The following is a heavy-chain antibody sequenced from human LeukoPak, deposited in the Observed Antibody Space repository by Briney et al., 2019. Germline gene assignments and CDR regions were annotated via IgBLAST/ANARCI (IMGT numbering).Heavy chain of an antibody. CDR1: GYSFTSYW. D-gene: IGHD3-10*01. V-gene: IGHV5-51*01. Sequence: GESLKISCKGSGYSFTSYWIGWVRQMPGKGLEWMGIIYPGDSDTRYSPSFQGQVTISADKSISTAYLQWSSLKASDTAMYYCARHHYYGSGGYYTNWFDPWGQGTLVTVSS. CDR2: IYPGDSDT. J-gene: IGHJ5*02. CDR3: ARHHYYGSGGYYTNWFDP.